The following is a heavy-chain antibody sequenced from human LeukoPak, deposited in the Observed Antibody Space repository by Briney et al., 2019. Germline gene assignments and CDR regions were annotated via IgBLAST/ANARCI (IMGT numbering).Heavy chain of an antibody. Sequence: ASVTVSCKVSGYTLTELSMHWVRQAPGKGLEWMGGFDPEDGETIYAQKFQGRVTMTEDTSTDTAYMELSSLRSEDTAVYYCATVLPWSGSYIVYDYWGQGTLVTVSS. V-gene: IGHV1-24*01. CDR3: ATVLPWSGSYIVYDY. CDR1: GYTLTELS. J-gene: IGHJ4*02. D-gene: IGHD1-26*01. CDR2: FDPEDGET.